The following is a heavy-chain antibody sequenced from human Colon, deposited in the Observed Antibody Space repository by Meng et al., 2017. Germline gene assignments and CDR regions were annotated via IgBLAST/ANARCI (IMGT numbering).Heavy chain of an antibody. CDR1: GGSVSSVVYY. Sequence: EQPSKTLAPTWTVSGGSVSSVVYYWSWFRQPPGKGLEWIGYIYYSGSTYSNASLKSRVTISIDRSKNQFSLKLSSVTAADTAVYYCARDRKHYGERGWFDPWGQGTLVTVSS. CDR2: IYYSGST. V-gene: IGHV4-30-4*01. CDR3: ARDRKHYGERGWFDP. D-gene: IGHD4-17*01. J-gene: IGHJ5*02.